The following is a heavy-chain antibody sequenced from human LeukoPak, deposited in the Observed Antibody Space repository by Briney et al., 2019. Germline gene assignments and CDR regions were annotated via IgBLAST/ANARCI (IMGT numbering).Heavy chain of an antibody. CDR2: INPNSGGT. CDR1: GGTFSSYA. Sequence: ASVKVSCKASGGTFSSYAISWVRQAPGQGLEWMGWINPNSGGTNYAQKFQGRVTMTRDTSISTAYMELSRLTSDDTAVYYCARDKYTGYETFDYWGQGTPVTVSS. CDR3: ARDKYTGYETFDY. D-gene: IGHD5-12*01. V-gene: IGHV1-2*02. J-gene: IGHJ4*02.